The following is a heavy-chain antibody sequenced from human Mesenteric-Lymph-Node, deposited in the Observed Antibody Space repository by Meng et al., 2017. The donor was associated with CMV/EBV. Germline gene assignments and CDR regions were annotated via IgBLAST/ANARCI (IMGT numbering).Heavy chain of an antibody. CDR2: INPSGGST. CDR3: ARSFQLVVPAAIEY. V-gene: IGHV1-46*01. CDR1: GYGFTSYY. J-gene: IGHJ4*02. D-gene: IGHD2-2*02. Sequence: ASVKVSCKASGYGFTSYYMHWVRQAPGQGLEWMGIINPSGGSTNYAQKFQGRVTMIRDTSTSTVYMELSSLRSEDTAVYYCARSFQLVVPAAIEYWGQGTLVTVSS.